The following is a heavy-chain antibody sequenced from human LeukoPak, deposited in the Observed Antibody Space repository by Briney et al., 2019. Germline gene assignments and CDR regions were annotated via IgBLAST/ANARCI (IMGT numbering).Heavy chain of an antibody. CDR1: GFTFSSYW. V-gene: IGHV3-74*01. J-gene: IGHJ3*02. CDR3: ARDRSGSSSVDDAFDI. Sequence: GGSLRLSCAASGFTFSSYWMHWVRQAPGKGLVWVSRINSDGSRTSYADSVKGRFTISRDNAKKSLFLEMNSLRVEDTAVYYCARDRSGSSSVDDAFDIWGQGIMVTVSS. CDR2: INSDGSRT. D-gene: IGHD1-26*01.